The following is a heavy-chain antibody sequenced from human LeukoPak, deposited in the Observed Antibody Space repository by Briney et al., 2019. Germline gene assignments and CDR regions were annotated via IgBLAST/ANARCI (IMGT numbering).Heavy chain of an antibody. D-gene: IGHD3-22*01. Sequence: SVKVSCKASGGTFSSYAISWVRQAPGQGLEWMGGIFPIFGTANYAQKFQGRVTITADESTSTAYMELSSLRSEDTAVYYCARSITMIVVESGPLDYWGQGTLVTVSS. CDR2: IFPIFGTA. J-gene: IGHJ4*02. V-gene: IGHV1-69*01. CDR1: GGTFSSYA. CDR3: ARSITMIVVESGPLDY.